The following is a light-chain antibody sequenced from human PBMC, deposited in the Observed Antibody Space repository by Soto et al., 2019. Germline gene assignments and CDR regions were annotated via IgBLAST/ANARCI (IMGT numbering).Light chain of an antibody. CDR2: DAS. CDR3: QHLNTYPIT. J-gene: IGKJ5*01. V-gene: IGKV1-5*01. CDR1: QSISSW. Sequence: DIQMTQSPSTLSASVGDRVTITCRASQSISSWLAWYQQKPGKAPKLLIYDASSLESGVPSRFSGSGSGTEFTLTISSLQPDDFATYYCQHLNTYPITFGPGTRLGL.